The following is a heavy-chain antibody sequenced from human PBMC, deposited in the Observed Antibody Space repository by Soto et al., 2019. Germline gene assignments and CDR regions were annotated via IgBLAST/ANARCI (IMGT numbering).Heavy chain of an antibody. J-gene: IGHJ5*02. V-gene: IGHV1-3*05. Sequence: QVQLVQSGAEEKKPGASVKVSCKASGYTFTSYAMHWVRQAPGQRLEWMGWINAGNGNTKYSQKFQGRVTITRDTSASTADRGLSSLRSEDTAVNYWARPRMGGGNGSAPWAQEPLVPASS. CDR1: GYTFTSYA. CDR2: INAGNGNT. D-gene: IGHD2-8*01. CDR3: ARPRMGGGNGSAP.